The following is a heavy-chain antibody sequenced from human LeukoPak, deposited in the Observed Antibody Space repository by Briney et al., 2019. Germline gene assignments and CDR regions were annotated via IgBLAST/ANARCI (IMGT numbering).Heavy chain of an antibody. V-gene: IGHV3-66*04. CDR2: IYSGGST. CDR1: GFTVSSNY. D-gene: IGHD3-10*01. J-gene: IGHJ6*02. CDR3: ARHEGALWFGEDYGMDV. Sequence: PGGSLRLSCAASGFTVSSNYMSWVRQAPGKGLEWVSVIYSGGSTYYADSVKGRFTISRDNSKNTLYLQMNSLRAEDTAVYYCARHEGALWFGEDYGMDVWGQGTTVTVSS.